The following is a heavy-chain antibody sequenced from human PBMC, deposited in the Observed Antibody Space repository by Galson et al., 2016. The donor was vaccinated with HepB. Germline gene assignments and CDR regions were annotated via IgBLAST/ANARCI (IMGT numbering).Heavy chain of an antibody. V-gene: IGHV1-18*01. CDR1: GYTFGSYG. CDR2: ISAYNENT. J-gene: IGHJ5*02. Sequence: SVKVSCKASGYTFGSYGISWVRQAPGQGLEWMGWISAYNENTFYAQNFQGRVTMTTDTSTSTAYMELRSLRSDDTAVYYCATVVVAATNWFDPWGQGTLVTVSS. D-gene: IGHD2-15*01. CDR3: ATVVVAATNWFDP.